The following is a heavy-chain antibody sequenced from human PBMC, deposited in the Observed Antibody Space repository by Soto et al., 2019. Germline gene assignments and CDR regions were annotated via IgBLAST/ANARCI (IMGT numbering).Heavy chain of an antibody. CDR3: VRGGGGGLFDP. Sequence: SLRLSCSGSVFTFGDFYMSWSRQAPGKGLEWLSYISPGSRYPAYADSVKGRFTISRDNAKRSLYLQMKSLTAEDTAIYYCVRGGGGGLFDPWGPGTMVTVSS. J-gene: IGHJ5*02. CDR1: VFTFGDFY. CDR2: ISPGSRYP. D-gene: IGHD2-15*01. V-gene: IGHV3-11*06.